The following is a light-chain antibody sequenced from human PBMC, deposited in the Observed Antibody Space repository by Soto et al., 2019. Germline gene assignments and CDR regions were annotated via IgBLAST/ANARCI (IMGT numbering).Light chain of an antibody. CDR3: QQTRSFPLT. V-gene: IGKV1-12*01. CDR1: QAITSW. Sequence: DIHVTQSPSSVSASVGDRVTITCRASQAITSWLAWYQQKPGRAPKLLIYSASSLQSGAPSRFTGSGSGTDFTLTITSLQPDDAAVYYCQQTRSFPLTSG. J-gene: IGKJ4*01. CDR2: SAS.